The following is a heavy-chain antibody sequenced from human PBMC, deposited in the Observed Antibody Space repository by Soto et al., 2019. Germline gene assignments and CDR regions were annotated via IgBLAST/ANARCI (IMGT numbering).Heavy chain of an antibody. D-gene: IGHD3-22*01. V-gene: IGHV1-69*13. CDR2: FVPICGEA. CDR3: ARGPLDTFVVIYCYYYAMDV. J-gene: IGHJ6*04. Sequence: ASVKVSCKASGDTFSGFAIRWVRQAPGKGLEWMGGFVPICGEANYAQKCQGRVTITADAVTGTAYMELSSLRSEDTAVYYCARGPLDTFVVIYCYYYAMDVWGK. CDR1: GDTFSGFA.